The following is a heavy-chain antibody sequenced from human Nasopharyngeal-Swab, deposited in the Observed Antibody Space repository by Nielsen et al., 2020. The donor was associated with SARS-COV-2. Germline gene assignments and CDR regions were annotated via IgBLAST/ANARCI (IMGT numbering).Heavy chain of an antibody. CDR3: ARGPSNSRFDF. CDR1: GFTFTDYY. CDR2: IRDSGTT. V-gene: IGHV3-11*01. J-gene: IGHJ5*01. Sequence: GESLKISCAASGFTFTDYYMSWIRQAPGKGLEWISYIRDSGTTKYADSVKGRLTISRDNVQNSVYLQLNSLRAEDTAVYYCARGPSNSRFDFWGQGSLVTVSS. D-gene: IGHD6-13*01.